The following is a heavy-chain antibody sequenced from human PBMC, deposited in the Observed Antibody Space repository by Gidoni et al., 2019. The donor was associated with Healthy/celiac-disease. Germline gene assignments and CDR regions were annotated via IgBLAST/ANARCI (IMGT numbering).Heavy chain of an antibody. CDR1: GFNFSNAW. Sequence: EVQLVESGGGLVKPGGSLRLSCAASGFNFSNAWMSWVRQAPGKGLEWVGRIKSKTDGGTTDYAAPVKGRFTISRDDSKNTLYLQMNSLKTEDTAVYYCTTDLLPAGTSPFDYWGQGTLVTVSS. D-gene: IGHD6-13*01. CDR3: TTDLLPAGTSPFDY. CDR2: IKSKTDGGTT. J-gene: IGHJ4*02. V-gene: IGHV3-15*01.